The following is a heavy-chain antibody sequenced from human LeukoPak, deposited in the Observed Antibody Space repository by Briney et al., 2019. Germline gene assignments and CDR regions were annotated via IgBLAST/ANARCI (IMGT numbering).Heavy chain of an antibody. D-gene: IGHD3-9*01. CDR2: INTGSNYI. J-gene: IGHJ4*02. CDR1: GFPFSSYS. V-gene: IGHV3-21*01. Sequence: PGGSLRLSCAASGFPFSSYSMNWVRQAPGKGLEWVSCINTGSNYIYYADSVKGRFTISRDNARNSLYLQMNSLRAEDTAVYYCARTTRSPYYDILTGDYWGQGTLVTVSS. CDR3: ARTTRSPYYDILTGDY.